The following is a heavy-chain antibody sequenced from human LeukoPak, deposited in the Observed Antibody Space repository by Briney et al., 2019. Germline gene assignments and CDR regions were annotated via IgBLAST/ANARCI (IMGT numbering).Heavy chain of an antibody. D-gene: IGHD6-19*01. CDR3: ARGGRYSSGWYLY. CDR2: IYYSGST. J-gene: IGHJ4*02. V-gene: IGHV4-39*01. CDR1: GGSISSSSYY. Sequence: SETLSLTCTVSGGSISSSSYYWGWIRQPPGKGLEWIGSIYYSGSTYYNPSLKSRVTISVDTSKNQFSLKLSSVTAADTAVYYCARGGRYSSGWYLYWGQGTLVTVSS.